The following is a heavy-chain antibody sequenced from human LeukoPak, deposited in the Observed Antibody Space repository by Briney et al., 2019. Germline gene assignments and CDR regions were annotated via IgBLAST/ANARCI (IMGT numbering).Heavy chain of an antibody. D-gene: IGHD3-10*02. Sequence: GGSLRLSCAASGFTFSTYWMHWVRQAPGKGLEWVSAMSSSDDGRYYAASVRGRFTISRDTSRSTLYLQMNSLRAEETAVYYCAELGITMIGGVWGKGTTVTISS. CDR2: MSSSDDGR. CDR1: GFTFSTYW. V-gene: IGHV3-23*01. CDR3: AELGITMIGGV. J-gene: IGHJ6*04.